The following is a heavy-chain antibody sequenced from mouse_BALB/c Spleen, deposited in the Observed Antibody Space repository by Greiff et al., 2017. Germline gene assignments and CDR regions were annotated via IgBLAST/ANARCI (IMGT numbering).Heavy chain of an antibody. CDR3: ARSSDGYWYFDV. Sequence: QVQLQQSGAELARPGASVKLSCKASGYTFTSYWMQWVKQRPGQGLEWIGAIYPGDGDTRYTQKFKGKATLTADKSSSTAYMQLSSLASEDSAVYYCARSSDGYWYFDVWGAGTTVTVSS. V-gene: IGHV1-87*01. J-gene: IGHJ1*01. CDR2: IYPGDGDT. D-gene: IGHD2-3*01. CDR1: GYTFTSYW.